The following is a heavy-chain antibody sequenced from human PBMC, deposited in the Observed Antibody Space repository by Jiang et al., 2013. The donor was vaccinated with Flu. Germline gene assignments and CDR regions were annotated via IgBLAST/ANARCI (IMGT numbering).Heavy chain of an antibody. CDR3: ARVKTLYYYDSSGYFDY. D-gene: IGHD3-22*01. J-gene: IGHJ4*02. Sequence: GFTFSSNYMSWVRQAPGKGLEWVSVVYSGGSTYYADSVKGRFTISRDNSKNTLYLQMNSLRAEDTAVYYCARVKTLYYYDSSGYFDYWGQGTLVTVSS. CDR2: VYSGGST. V-gene: IGHV3-53*01. CDR1: GFTFSSNY.